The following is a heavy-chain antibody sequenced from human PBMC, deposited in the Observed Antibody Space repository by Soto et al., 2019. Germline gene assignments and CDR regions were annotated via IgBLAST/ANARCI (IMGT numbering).Heavy chain of an antibody. V-gene: IGHV1-8*01. J-gene: IGHJ4*02. Sequence: ASVKVSCKASGYTFTSYDINWVRQATGQGLEWMGWMNPNSGNTGYAQKFQGRVTMTRNTSISTAYMELSSLRSEGTAVYYCARGATVVTHSDYWGQGTLVTV. CDR2: MNPNSGNT. CDR1: GYTFTSYD. D-gene: IGHD4-17*01. CDR3: ARGATVVTHSDY.